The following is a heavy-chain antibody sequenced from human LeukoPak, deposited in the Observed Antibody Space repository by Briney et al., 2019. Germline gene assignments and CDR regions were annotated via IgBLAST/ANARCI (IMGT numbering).Heavy chain of an antibody. CDR2: IKSDGSSI. J-gene: IGHJ4*02. V-gene: IGHV3-74*03. D-gene: IGHD5-18*01. CDR3: VRADAKKTAMVDY. Sequence: GGSLRLACAASGFTFSTYWMHWVRQVPGKGLVWVSRIKSDGSSIMYADSVRGRFTISRDNAKNTLYLQMNSLRVEDTAVYYCVRADAKKTAMVDYWGRGTLVAVSS. CDR1: GFTFSTYW.